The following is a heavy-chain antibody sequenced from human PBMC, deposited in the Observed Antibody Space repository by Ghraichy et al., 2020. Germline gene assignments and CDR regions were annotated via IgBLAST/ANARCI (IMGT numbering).Heavy chain of an antibody. CDR2: IYPGDSDT. V-gene: IGHV5-51*01. CDR3: ARQIAVAGTVIDY. CDR1: GYSFTSYW. Sequence: GESLNISCKGSGYSFTSYWIGWVRQMPGKGLEWMGIIYPGDSDTRYSPSFQGQVTISADKSISTAYLQWSSLKASDTAMFYCARQIAVAGTVIDYWGQGTLVTVSS. J-gene: IGHJ4*02. D-gene: IGHD6-19*01.